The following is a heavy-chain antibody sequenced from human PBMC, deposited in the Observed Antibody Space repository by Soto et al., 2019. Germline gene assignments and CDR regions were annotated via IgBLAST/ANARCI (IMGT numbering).Heavy chain of an antibody. Sequence: QVQLQESGPGLVKPSQTLSLTCTVSGGSISSGGYYWSWIRQHPGKGLEWIGYIYYSGSTYYNPSLKSRVTISVDTSKNQFSPKLSSVTAADTAVYYCARAPPTFEYYYGMDVWGQGTTVTVSS. J-gene: IGHJ6*02. CDR1: GGSISSGGYY. D-gene: IGHD3-16*01. CDR3: ARAPPTFEYYYGMDV. V-gene: IGHV4-31*03. CDR2: IYYSGST.